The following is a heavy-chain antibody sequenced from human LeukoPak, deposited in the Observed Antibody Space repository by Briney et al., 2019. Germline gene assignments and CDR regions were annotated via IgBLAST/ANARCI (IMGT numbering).Heavy chain of an antibody. CDR3: AKDAYMGVVVVAATLPYY. V-gene: IGHV3-43*02. D-gene: IGHD2-15*01. CDR2: ISGDGGST. CDR1: GFTFDDYA. J-gene: IGHJ4*02. Sequence: QPGGSLRLSCAASGFTFDDYAMHWVRQAPGKGLEWVSPISGDGGSTYYADSVKGRFTISRDNSKNSLYLQMNSLRTEDTALYYCAKDAYMGVVVVAATLPYYWGQGTLVTVSS.